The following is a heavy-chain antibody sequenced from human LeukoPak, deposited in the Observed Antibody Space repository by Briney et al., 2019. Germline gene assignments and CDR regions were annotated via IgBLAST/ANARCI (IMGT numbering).Heavy chain of an antibody. CDR1: GFSFSGYG. D-gene: IGHD1-1*01. V-gene: IGHV3-30*02. CDR3: AKDMWKVWPDAFDI. Sequence: PGGSLRLSCAASGFSFSGYGMYWVRQAPGKGLEWVAFIRYDGSNEYYADSVKGRFTISRDNAQNSLYLQMNSLRAEDTAVYYCAKDMWKVWPDAFDIWGQGTMVTVSS. J-gene: IGHJ3*02. CDR2: IRYDGSNE.